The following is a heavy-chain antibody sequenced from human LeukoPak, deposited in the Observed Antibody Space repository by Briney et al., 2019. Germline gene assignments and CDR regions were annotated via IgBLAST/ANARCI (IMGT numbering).Heavy chain of an antibody. CDR3: AREFIVGATAHFDY. D-gene: IGHD1-26*01. J-gene: IGHJ4*02. Sequence: SGTLSLTCAVSGDSVSSSNWWSWVRQPPGKGLEWIGYIYYSGSTNYNPSLKSRVTISVDTSKNQFSLKLSSVTAADTAVYYCAREFIVGATAHFDYWGQGTLVTVSS. V-gene: IGHV4-4*02. CDR1: GDSVSSSNW. CDR2: IYYSGST.